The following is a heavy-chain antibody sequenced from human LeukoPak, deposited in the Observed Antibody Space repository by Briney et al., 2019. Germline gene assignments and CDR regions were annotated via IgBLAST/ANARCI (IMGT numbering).Heavy chain of an antibody. CDR3: IRYSSSFGYFDP. CDR1: GGSISSSNW. J-gene: IGHJ5*02. Sequence: PSETLSLTCAVSGGSISSSNWWSWVRQPPGKGLEWIGIIYYSGSTYYNPSLKSRVTISVDTSKNQFSLKLNSVTAADTAVYYCIRYSSSFGYFDPWDQGTLVTVSS. D-gene: IGHD6-6*01. CDR2: IYYSGST. V-gene: IGHV4-4*02.